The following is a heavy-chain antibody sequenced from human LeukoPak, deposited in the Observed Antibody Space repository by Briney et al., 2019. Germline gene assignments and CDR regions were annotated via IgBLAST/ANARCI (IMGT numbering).Heavy chain of an antibody. CDR3: AREDHTAMVDS. Sequence: PSETLSLTCTVSGGSINNYYWSWIRQPPGKGLERIGYIYYSGSTNYNPSLKSRVTISVDTSKNQFSLKLSSVTAADTAVYYCAREDHTAMVDSWGQGTLVTVSS. CDR2: IYYSGST. CDR1: GGSINNYY. V-gene: IGHV4-59*01. D-gene: IGHD5-18*01. J-gene: IGHJ4*02.